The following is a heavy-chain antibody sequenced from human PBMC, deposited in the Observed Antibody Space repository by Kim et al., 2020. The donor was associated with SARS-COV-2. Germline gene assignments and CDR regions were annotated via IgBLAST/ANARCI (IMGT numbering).Heavy chain of an antibody. Sequence: SMKGRFTISRDNAKNPLYLQMNSLRAEDTAVYYCASRITMVRGVPPDYWGQGTLVTVSS. CDR3: ASRITMVRGVPPDY. D-gene: IGHD3-10*01. V-gene: IGHV3-21*01. J-gene: IGHJ4*02.